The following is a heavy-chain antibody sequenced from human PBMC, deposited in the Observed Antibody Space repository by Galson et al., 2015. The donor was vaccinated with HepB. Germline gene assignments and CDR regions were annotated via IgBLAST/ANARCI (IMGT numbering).Heavy chain of an antibody. V-gene: IGHV2-5*01. D-gene: IGHD4-23*01. CDR3: AHLSPAPRWFYWYFDL. CDR1: GFSLSTSGLG. Sequence: PALVKPTQTLTLTCTFSGFSLSTSGLGVGWIRQPPGKALEWLALVYWNDEKRYSPTLKSRLSITRDSPKNQVVLTMTNMDPVDTATYYCAHLSPAPRWFYWYFDLWGRGTLVSVFS. CDR2: VYWNDEK. J-gene: IGHJ2*01.